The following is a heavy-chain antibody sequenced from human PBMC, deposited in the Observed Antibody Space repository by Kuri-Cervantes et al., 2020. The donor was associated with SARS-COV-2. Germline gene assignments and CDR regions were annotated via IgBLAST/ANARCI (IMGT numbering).Heavy chain of an antibody. J-gene: IGHJ5*02. CDR3: AKVQQLGSSWYWFDP. CDR1: GFTLSSHS. CDR2: IGSRSSST. D-gene: IGHD6-13*01. V-gene: IGHV3-21*01. Sequence: LSLTCAASGFTLSSHSVNWVRQAPGKGLEWVSSIGSRSSSTYYSDSVRGRFTISRDNAKNSLYLQMNSLRAEDTAVYYCAKVQQLGSSWYWFDPWGQGTLVTVSS.